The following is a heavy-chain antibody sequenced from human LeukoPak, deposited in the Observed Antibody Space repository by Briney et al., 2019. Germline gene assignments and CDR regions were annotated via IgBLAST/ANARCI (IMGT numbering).Heavy chain of an antibody. CDR2: IYHSGST. V-gene: IGHV4-38-2*01. CDR1: GYSISSGYY. Sequence: SETLSLTCAVSGYSISSGYYWGWIRQPPGKGLEWIGSIYHSGSTYYNPSLKSRVTTSVDTSKNQFSLKLSSVTAADTAVYYCARQPEDPHDYSNYLYAFDIWGQGTMVTVSS. CDR3: ARQPEDPHDYSNYLYAFDI. D-gene: IGHD4-11*01. J-gene: IGHJ3*02.